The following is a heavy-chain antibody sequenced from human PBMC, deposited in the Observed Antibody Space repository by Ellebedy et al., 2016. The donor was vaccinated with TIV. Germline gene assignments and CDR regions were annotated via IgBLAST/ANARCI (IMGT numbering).Heavy chain of an antibody. V-gene: IGHV3-7*01. Sequence: PGGSLRLSCAASGFNFRSYWMTWVRQAPGKGLEWVAKIRQEEDEIYYVESVKGRFTISRDNAKNSLFLQMNSLRVEDTAVYYCARRASYGDYAVQVNPWFDPWGQGTLVTVSS. CDR3: ARRASYGDYAVQVNPWFDP. CDR1: GFNFRSYW. CDR2: IRQEEDEI. D-gene: IGHD4-17*01. J-gene: IGHJ5*02.